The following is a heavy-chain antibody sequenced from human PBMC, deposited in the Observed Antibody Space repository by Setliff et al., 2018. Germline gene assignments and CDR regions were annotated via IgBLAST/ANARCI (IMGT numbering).Heavy chain of an antibody. V-gene: IGHV7-4-1*02. Sequence: ASVKVSCKASGYSFSTYAMSWIRQAPGRGLEWMGWTNTNTGNPSYAQGFTGRFVFSLDTSVSTAYLQISSLKPEDTAMYYCARASRFATIVWKGDYYMDVWGKGTTVTVSS. CDR2: TNTNTGNP. CDR3: ARASRFATIVWKGDYYMDV. D-gene: IGHD3-16*02. CDR1: GYSFSTYA. J-gene: IGHJ6*03.